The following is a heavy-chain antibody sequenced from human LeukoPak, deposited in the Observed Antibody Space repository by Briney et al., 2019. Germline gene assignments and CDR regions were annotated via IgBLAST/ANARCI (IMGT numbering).Heavy chain of an antibody. CDR1: GVTFSNYG. V-gene: IGHV3-30*02. CDR3: ARVIRAAGTAFDY. Sequence: PGGSLRLSCAASGVTFSNYGMHWVRQAPGKGLDWVAFIRYDGSSKYYADSVKGRFTISRDNAKNSLYLQMNSLRAEDTAVYYCARVIRAAGTAFDYWGQGTLVTVSS. J-gene: IGHJ4*02. D-gene: IGHD6-13*01. CDR2: IRYDGSSK.